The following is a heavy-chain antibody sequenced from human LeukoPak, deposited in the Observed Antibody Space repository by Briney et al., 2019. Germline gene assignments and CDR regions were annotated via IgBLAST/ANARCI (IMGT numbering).Heavy chain of an antibody. J-gene: IGHJ4*02. V-gene: IGHV1-69*13. Sequence: GASVKVSCKASGGTFSSYAISWVRQAPGQGLEWMGGIIPIFGTANYAQNFQGRVTITADESTSTAYMELSNLRSEDTAVYHCARESTDYYDSSGYYYGPVYWGQGTLVTVSS. D-gene: IGHD3-22*01. CDR3: ARESTDYYDSSGYYYGPVY. CDR2: IIPIFGTA. CDR1: GGTFSSYA.